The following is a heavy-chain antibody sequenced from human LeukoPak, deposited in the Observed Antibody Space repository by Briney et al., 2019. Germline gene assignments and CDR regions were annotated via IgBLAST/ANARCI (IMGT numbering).Heavy chain of an antibody. CDR1: GYTFTGYY. J-gene: IGHJ4*02. CDR3: AREARAIAVAPFDY. CDR2: INPNSGGT. V-gene: IGHV1-2*04. D-gene: IGHD6-19*01. Sequence: GASVKVSCKASGYTFTGYYMHWVRQAPGQGLEWMGWINPNSGGTNYAQKFQGWVTMTRDTSISTAYMELSRLRSDDTAVYYCAREARAIAVAPFDYWGQGTLVTVSS.